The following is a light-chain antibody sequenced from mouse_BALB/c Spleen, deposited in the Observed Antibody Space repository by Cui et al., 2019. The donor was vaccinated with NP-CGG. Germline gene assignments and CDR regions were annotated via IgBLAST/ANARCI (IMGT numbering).Light chain of an antibody. Sequence: AVVTQEPALTTSPGETVTLTCRSSTGTVTTSNYSNWVQEKPDHLFTGLIGGTNNRAPGVPARFSGSLIGDKAALTITGAQTEDEANYFCALWYSNHWVFGGGTKLTVL. CDR2: GTN. V-gene: IGLV1*01. CDR3: ALWYSNHWV. CDR1: TGTVTTSNY. J-gene: IGLJ1*01.